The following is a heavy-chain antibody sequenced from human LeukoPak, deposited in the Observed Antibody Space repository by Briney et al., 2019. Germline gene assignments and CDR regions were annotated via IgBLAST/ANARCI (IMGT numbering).Heavy chain of an antibody. CDR3: AKDTGSGYWYLSSLFDY. V-gene: IGHV3-9*01. CDR2: ISWNSGSI. Sequence: PGGSLRLSCAASGFTFDDYAMHWVRQAPGKGLGWVSGISWNSGSIGYADSVKGRFTISRDNAKNSLYLQMNSLRAEDTALYYCAKDTGSGYWYLSSLFDYWGQGTLVTVSS. J-gene: IGHJ4*02. D-gene: IGHD5-12*01. CDR1: GFTFDDYA.